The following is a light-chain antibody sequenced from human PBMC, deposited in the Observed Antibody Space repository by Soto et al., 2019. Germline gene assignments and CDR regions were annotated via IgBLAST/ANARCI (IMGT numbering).Light chain of an antibody. CDR2: GAS. CDR1: QSIRDND. V-gene: IGKV3-20*01. CDR3: QQYCDSPIT. Sequence: EIVLTQSPGTLSLSPGEIATLYCRASQSIRDNDLAWYQQRPGQSPRLLSSGASNRATGIPDRFSGSGSATDFTLTISRLEPEDFALYYCQQYCDSPITFGQGTLLESK. J-gene: IGKJ5*01.